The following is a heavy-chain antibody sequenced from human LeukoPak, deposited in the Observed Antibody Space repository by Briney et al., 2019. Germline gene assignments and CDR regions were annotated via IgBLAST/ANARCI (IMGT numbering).Heavy chain of an antibody. CDR2: ISSDGSST. Sequence: PGGSLRLSCAASGLTFSSDWMHWVRQAPGKGLVWVSRISSDGSSTSYADSVKGRFTISRDNTKNTLYLQMNSLRDEDTAVYYCTRGRAYNYGYFDYWGLGTLVTVSS. J-gene: IGHJ4*02. CDR1: GLTFSSDW. V-gene: IGHV3-74*01. CDR3: TRGRAYNYGYFDY. D-gene: IGHD5-18*01.